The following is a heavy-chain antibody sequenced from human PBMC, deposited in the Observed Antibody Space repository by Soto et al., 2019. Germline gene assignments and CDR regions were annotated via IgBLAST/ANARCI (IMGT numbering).Heavy chain of an antibody. CDR1: GGSISSYY. CDR3: ARGNCSSPNCYSFSGYYGMDV. CDR2: IYTSGST. V-gene: IGHV4-4*07. D-gene: IGHD2-2*01. J-gene: IGHJ6*02. Sequence: KTSETLSLTCTVSGGSISSYYWSWIRQPAGKGLEWIGRIYTSGSTNYNPPLKSRVTMSLDTSKNQFSLKLTSVTAADTALYYCARGNCSSPNCYSFSGYYGMDVWGQGTTVTVSS.